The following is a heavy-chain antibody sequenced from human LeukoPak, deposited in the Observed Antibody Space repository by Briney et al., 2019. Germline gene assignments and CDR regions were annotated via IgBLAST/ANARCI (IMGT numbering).Heavy chain of an antibody. CDR2: ISYDGSNK. CDR3: AKWGSSGWFTFDY. CDR1: GFTFSSYG. D-gene: IGHD6-19*01. J-gene: IGHJ4*02. V-gene: IGHV3-30*18. Sequence: GRSLRLSCAASGFTFSSYGMHWVRQAPGKGLEWGAVISYDGSNKYYADSVKGRFTISRDNSKNTLYLQMNSLRAEDTAVYYCAKWGSSGWFTFDYWGQGTLVTVSS.